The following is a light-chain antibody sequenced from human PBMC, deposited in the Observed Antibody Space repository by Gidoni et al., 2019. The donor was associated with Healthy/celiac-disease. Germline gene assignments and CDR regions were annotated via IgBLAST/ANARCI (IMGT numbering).Light chain of an antibody. CDR2: GAS. CDR1: QSVSSSY. V-gene: IGKV3-20*01. J-gene: IGKJ1*01. CDR3: QQYGSSPPWT. Sequence: EIVLTQSPGTLSLSPGERATLSCRASQSVSSSYLAWYQQKPGQAPRLLIYGASSRATGIPDRFSGSGPGTDFTLTISRLEPEDFAVYYCQQYGSSPPWTFXQXTKVEIK.